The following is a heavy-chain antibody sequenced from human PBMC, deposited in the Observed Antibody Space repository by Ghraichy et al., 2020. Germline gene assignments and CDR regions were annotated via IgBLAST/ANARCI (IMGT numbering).Heavy chain of an antibody. CDR3: AKEGRWLGYYFDY. Sequence: GESLNISCAASGFNFRNYGMTWVRQAPGKGLEWVADINVSGGTTNYADSVKGRFTISRDNFKNTLFLQMNSLRADDTAIYYCAKEGRWLGYYFDYWGQGMLVTVAS. J-gene: IGHJ4*02. D-gene: IGHD5-12*01. CDR1: GFNFRNYG. V-gene: IGHV3-23*01. CDR2: INVSGGTT.